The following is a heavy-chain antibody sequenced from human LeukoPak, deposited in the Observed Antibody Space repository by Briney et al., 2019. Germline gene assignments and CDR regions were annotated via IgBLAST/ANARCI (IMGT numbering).Heavy chain of an antibody. Sequence: ASVKVSCKASGYTFTGYYMHWVRQAPGLGLEWMGWINPNSGGTNYAQKFQGRVTMTRDTSISTAYMELSRLRSDDTAVYYCAREGSSGPTPDYWGQGTLVTVSS. V-gene: IGHV1-2*02. CDR3: AREGSSGPTPDY. J-gene: IGHJ4*02. CDR1: GYTFTGYY. CDR2: INPNSGGT. D-gene: IGHD3-22*01.